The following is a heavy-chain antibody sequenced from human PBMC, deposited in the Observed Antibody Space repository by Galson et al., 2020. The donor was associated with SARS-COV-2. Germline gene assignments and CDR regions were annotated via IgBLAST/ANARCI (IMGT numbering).Heavy chain of an antibody. CDR3: ATRSDYYGSGSYHFEFDY. D-gene: IGHD3-10*01. CDR1: GYTLTELS. V-gene: IGHV1-24*01. J-gene: IGHJ4*02. CDR2: LDPEDGET. Sequence: ASVTVSCKVSGYTLTELSMHWVRQAPGKGLEWMGGLDPEDGETIYAQKFHGSVTMTEVTSTDTAYMELSSLRSEDTAVYYCATRSDYYGSGSYHFEFDYWGQGTLVTVSS.